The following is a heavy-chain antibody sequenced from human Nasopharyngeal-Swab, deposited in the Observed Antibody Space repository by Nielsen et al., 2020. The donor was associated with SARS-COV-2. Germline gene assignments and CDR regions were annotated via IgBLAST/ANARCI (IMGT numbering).Heavy chain of an antibody. Sequence: GESLKISCAASGFTFSDYYMAWIRQAPGKGLEWVSYISTSGRSTDSADSVKGRFTISRDNANNLLFLQMNSLRGDDTAVYYCAGENQEYANIWIDYWGQGTQVTVSS. V-gene: IGHV3-11*01. CDR2: ISTSGRST. J-gene: IGHJ4*02. CDR3: AGENQEYANIWIDY. CDR1: GFTFSDYY. D-gene: IGHD1-1*01.